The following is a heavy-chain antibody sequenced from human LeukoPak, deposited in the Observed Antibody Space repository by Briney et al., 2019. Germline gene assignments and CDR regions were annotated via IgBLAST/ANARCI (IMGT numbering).Heavy chain of an antibody. CDR2: INPNSGGT. D-gene: IGHD3-22*01. Sequence: ASVKVSCKASGYTFTGYYMHWVRQAPGQGLEWMGWINPNSGGTNYAQKFQGRVTMTRDTSISTAYMELSRLRSDDTAVYYCARENSSGYLYYFDYWGQGTLVTVSS. J-gene: IGHJ4*02. CDR1: GYTFTGYY. CDR3: ARENSSGYLYYFDY. V-gene: IGHV1-2*02.